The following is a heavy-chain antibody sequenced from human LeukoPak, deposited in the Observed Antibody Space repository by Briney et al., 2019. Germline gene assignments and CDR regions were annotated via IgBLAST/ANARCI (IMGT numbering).Heavy chain of an antibody. CDR2: ISGASGGST. V-gene: IGHV3-23*01. Sequence: GGSLRLSCAASGFTFSSYAMTWVRQAPGKGLEWVSIISGASGGSTYYADSVKGRFTISRDNSKNTLYLQMNSLRAEDTALYYCARGGSSSWYPNFDYWGRGTLVTVSS. CDR3: ARGGSSSWYPNFDY. D-gene: IGHD6-13*01. CDR1: GFTFSSYA. J-gene: IGHJ4*02.